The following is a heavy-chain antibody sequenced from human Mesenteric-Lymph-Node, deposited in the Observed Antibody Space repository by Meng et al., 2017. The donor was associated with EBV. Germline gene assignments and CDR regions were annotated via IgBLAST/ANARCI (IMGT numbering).Heavy chain of an antibody. V-gene: IGHV4-4*02. CDR3: AASSGWWRLDY. J-gene: IGHJ4*02. CDR2: ISHSEST. CDR1: SVSVSSGHW. Sequence: VQRPGSGPGLVKPSGTLAPPCAFSSVSVSSGHWWSWVRQPPGKGLECIGEISHSESTNYNPSLKSRVTISLDKSENQFSLRLTSVTAADTAMYYCAASSGWWRLDYWGQGILVTVSS. D-gene: IGHD6-19*01.